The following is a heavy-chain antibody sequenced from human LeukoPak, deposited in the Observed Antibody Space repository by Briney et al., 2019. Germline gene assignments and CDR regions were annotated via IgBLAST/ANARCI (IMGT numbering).Heavy chain of an antibody. J-gene: IGHJ4*02. CDR3: ATHKDTVVVLAATWPYYFDY. CDR1: GGIFSSYA. V-gene: IGHV1-69*05. CDR2: ILPIFGTA. Sequence: SVKVSCKASGGIFSSYAISWVRQAPGQGREWMRGILPIFGTANYAQKFQGRVTITTDESTSTAYMELSSLRSEDTAVYYCATHKDTVVVLAATWPYYFDYWGQGTLVTVSS. D-gene: IGHD2-15*01.